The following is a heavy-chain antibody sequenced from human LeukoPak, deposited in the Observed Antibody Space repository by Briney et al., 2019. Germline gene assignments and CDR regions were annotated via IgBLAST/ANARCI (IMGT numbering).Heavy chain of an antibody. CDR3: AGGYDYDYYFDY. CDR2: IIPIFGTA. J-gene: IGHJ4*02. Sequence: VKVSFQGSGGTLNSYAFNRVGQGPGQGREGMGGIIPIFGTANYAQKFQGRVTITADKSTSTAYMELSSLRSEDTAVYYCAGGYDYDYYFDYWGQGTLVTVSS. CDR1: GGTLNSYA. V-gene: IGHV1-69*06. D-gene: IGHD5-12*01.